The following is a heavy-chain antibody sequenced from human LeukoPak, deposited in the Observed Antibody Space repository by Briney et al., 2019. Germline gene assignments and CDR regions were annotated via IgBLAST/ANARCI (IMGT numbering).Heavy chain of an antibody. V-gene: IGHV4-59*01. Sequence: SETLSLACTVSGGSISSYYWSWIRQPPGKGLEWIGYIYYSGSTNYNPSLKSRVTISVDTSKNQFSLKLSSVTAADTAVYYCARSPTKRVPEDYWGQGTLVTVSS. D-gene: IGHD2-2*01. CDR3: ARSPTKRVPEDY. CDR1: GGSISSYY. J-gene: IGHJ4*02. CDR2: IYYSGST.